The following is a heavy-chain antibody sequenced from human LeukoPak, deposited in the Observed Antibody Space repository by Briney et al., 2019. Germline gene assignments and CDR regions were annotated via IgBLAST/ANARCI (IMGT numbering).Heavy chain of an antibody. CDR2: IYYSGST. Sequence: SETLSLTCTVSGGSISSSSYYWGWIRQPPGKGLEWIGSIYYSGSTYYNPSLKSRVTISVDTSKNQFSLKLSSVTAADTAVYYCARGPGEYTIPSGPEFDYWGQGTLVTVSS. J-gene: IGHJ4*02. CDR1: GGSISSSSYY. V-gene: IGHV4-39*07. CDR3: ARGPGEYTIPSGPEFDY. D-gene: IGHD5-24*01.